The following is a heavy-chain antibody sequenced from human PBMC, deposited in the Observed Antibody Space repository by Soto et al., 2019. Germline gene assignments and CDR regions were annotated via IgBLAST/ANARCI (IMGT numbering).Heavy chain of an antibody. CDR1: GYSFTSYW. Sequence: GESLKISCKGSGYSFTSYWISWVRQMPGKGLEWMGRIDPSDSYTDYSPSFQGHVTISADKSISTAYLQWSSLKASDTAMYYCARPSVGATNYYYYGMDVWGQGTTVTVSS. CDR3: ARPSVGATNYYYYGMDV. CDR2: IDPSDSYT. J-gene: IGHJ6*02. V-gene: IGHV5-10-1*01. D-gene: IGHD1-26*01.